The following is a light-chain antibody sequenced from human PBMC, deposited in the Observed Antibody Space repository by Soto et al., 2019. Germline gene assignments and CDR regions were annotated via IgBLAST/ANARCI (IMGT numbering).Light chain of an antibody. CDR1: SSDIGGYNY. CDR2: DVT. V-gene: IGLV2-14*01. CDR3: TSYTTSNTLV. J-gene: IGLJ1*01. Sequence: QSVLTQLVSVSGSPVGSIGIFCTGNSSDIGGYNYVSWYQQHPGKAPKLMIHDVTTRPSWVSNRFSGSKSGNTASLTISGLQAEDEADYYFTSYTTSNTLVFGAGTKVTVL.